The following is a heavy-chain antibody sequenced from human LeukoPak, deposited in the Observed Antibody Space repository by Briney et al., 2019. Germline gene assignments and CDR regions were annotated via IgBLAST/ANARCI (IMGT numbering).Heavy chain of an antibody. V-gene: IGHV3-21*01. J-gene: IGHJ4*02. D-gene: IGHD3-10*01. CDR2: ISSSSSYI. CDR1: GFTFSSYS. CDR3: ARDRMVRGVD. Sequence: PGGSLRLSCAASGFTFSSYSVNWVRQAPGKGLEWVSSISSSSSYIYYADSVKGRFTISRDNAKNSLYLQMNSLRAEDTAVYYCARDRMVRGVDWGQGTLVTVSS.